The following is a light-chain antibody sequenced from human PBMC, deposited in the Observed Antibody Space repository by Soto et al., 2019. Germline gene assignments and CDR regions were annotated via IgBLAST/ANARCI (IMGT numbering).Light chain of an antibody. Sequence: EIVLTQSPGTLSLSPGEKATLSCRASQSVGTFLAWYQQKPGLPPRLLIYSASTRLSGIPDRFSGGGSGTDFTLTISRLDPEDFAVYYCHQCYNSPRTFGQGTKVEI. CDR3: HQCYNSPRT. V-gene: IGKV3-20*01. CDR2: SAS. J-gene: IGKJ1*01. CDR1: QSVGTF.